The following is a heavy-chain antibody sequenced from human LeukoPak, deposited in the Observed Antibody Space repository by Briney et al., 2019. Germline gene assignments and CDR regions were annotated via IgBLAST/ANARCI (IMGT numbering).Heavy chain of an antibody. D-gene: IGHD1-26*01. CDR1: GFTFDDYA. Sequence: TGGSLRLSCAASGFTFDDYAMHWVRQAPGKGLEWVSGISWNSGSIGYADSVKGRFTISRDNAKNSLYLQMNSLRAEDTAVYYCARMRELEYYMDVWGKGTTVTVSS. V-gene: IGHV3-9*01. CDR3: ARMRELEYYMDV. CDR2: ISWNSGSI. J-gene: IGHJ6*03.